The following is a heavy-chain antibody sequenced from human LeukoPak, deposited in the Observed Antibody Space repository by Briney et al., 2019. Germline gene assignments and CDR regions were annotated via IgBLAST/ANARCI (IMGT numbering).Heavy chain of an antibody. CDR3: ARLSGGSRDDDP. CDR1: GFTFSDYN. CDR2: ISRSGSTK. V-gene: IGHV3-11*04. Sequence: GGSLRLSCAASGFTFSDYNMRWIRQAPGKGLEWVSSISRSGSTKYYADSVKGRFTISRDNAKNSVYLQMNSLRAEDTAIYYCARLSGGSRDDDPWGQGTLVTVSS. D-gene: IGHD2-15*01. J-gene: IGHJ5*02.